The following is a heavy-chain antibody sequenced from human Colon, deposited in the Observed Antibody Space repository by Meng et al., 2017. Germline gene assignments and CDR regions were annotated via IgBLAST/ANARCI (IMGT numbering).Heavy chain of an antibody. V-gene: IGHV4-30-4*01. CDR3: VRSSGWVRTGFDP. CDR2: IYYSGNT. D-gene: IGHD6-19*01. J-gene: IGHJ5*02. Sequence: QVQLQESGPGLVKPSQNLSLTCTVSGGSISSGDYYWSWIRQPPGKGLEWIGYIYYSGNTYYNPSLKSRVTMSVDTSKNQFSLKLISVTAADTAVYYCVRSSGWVRTGFDPWGQGTLVTVSS. CDR1: GGSISSGDYY.